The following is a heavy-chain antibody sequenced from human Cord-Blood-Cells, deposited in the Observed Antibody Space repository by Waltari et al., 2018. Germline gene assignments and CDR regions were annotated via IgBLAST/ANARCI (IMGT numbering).Heavy chain of an antibody. D-gene: IGHD6-13*01. CDR1: GYTFTSYA. V-gene: IGHV1-8*03. J-gene: IGHJ3*02. CDR3: ARVGAAAGRTDAFDI. Sequence: QVQLVQSGAEVKTPGASVKVSCKASGYTFTSYAINWVRQATGQGLEWMGWMNPNSGNTGYAQKFQGRVTITRNTSISTAYMELSSLRSEDTAVYYCARVGAAAGRTDAFDIWGQGTIVTVSS. CDR2: MNPNSGNT.